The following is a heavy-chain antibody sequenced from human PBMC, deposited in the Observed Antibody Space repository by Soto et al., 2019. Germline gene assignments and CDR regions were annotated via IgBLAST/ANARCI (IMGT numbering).Heavy chain of an antibody. J-gene: IGHJ6*02. CDR2: IDPSGSYI. Sequence: GESLKISCKGSGYTFSNHWITWVRQMPGKGLEWMGRIDPSGSYIKYSPSFQGHVTISADKSISTAYLQWSSLKASDTAMYYCARLRELELPLVDYYTMDVWGQGTTVTVS. CDR3: ARLRELELPLVDYYTMDV. V-gene: IGHV5-10-1*01. CDR1: GYTFSNHW. D-gene: IGHD1-7*01.